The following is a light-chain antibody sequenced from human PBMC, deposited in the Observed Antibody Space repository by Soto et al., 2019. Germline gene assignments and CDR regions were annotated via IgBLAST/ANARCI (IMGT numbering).Light chain of an antibody. CDR1: QSVFYCSNNNNY. CDR2: GAS. J-gene: IGKJ5*01. Sequence: DIVMTQSPDSLAVSLGGRVNINCNSRQSVFYCSNNNNYLAWYPQTQGQAPRXXLYGASTRATGLHARFRCTGAGADCTRTINSLQAEDASVDYCPQYYNLPRTFGQGTRLEIK. CDR3: PQYYNLPRT. V-gene: IGKV4-1*01.